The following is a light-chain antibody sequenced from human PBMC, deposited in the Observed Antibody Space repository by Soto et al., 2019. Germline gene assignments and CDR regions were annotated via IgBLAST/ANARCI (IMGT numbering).Light chain of an antibody. CDR2: EVS. CDR1: SRDVGNYNY. V-gene: IGLV2-14*01. J-gene: IGLJ1*01. CDR3: SSYTSTSTLYV. Sequence: QSALTQPASVSGSPGQSITISCTGTSRDVGNYNYVSWYQQDPGKVPKLIIYEVSNRPSGVSSRFSGSKSDNMASLTISGLQAEDEADYYCSSYTSTSTLYVFGTGTKLTVL.